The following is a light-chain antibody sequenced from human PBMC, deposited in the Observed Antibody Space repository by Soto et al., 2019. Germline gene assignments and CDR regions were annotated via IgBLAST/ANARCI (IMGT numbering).Light chain of an antibody. J-gene: IGLJ1*01. Sequence: VLTQPASVSGSPGQSITISCTGTSSDVGGYNYVSWYQHHPGKAPKLMIYDVSNRPSGVSNRFSGSKSGNTASLTISGLQPEDEVDYYCSWHTTCTLCHNVSRPGTK. CDR2: DVS. V-gene: IGLV2-14*03. CDR1: SSDVGGYNY. CDR3: SWHTTCTLCHNV.